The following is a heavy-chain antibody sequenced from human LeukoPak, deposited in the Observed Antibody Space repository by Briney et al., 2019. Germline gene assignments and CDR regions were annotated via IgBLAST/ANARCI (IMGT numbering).Heavy chain of an antibody. CDR1: GFTVSSNY. D-gene: IGHD5-12*01. CDR2: IYSGGST. J-gene: IGHJ4*02. CDR3: ARDLSGYRAY. Sequence: GGSLRLSCAASGFTVSSNYMSWVRQAPGKGLEWASVIYSGGSTYYADSVKGRFTISRHNSKNTLYLQMNSLRAEDTAVYYCARDLSGYRAYWGQGTLVTVSS. V-gene: IGHV3-53*04.